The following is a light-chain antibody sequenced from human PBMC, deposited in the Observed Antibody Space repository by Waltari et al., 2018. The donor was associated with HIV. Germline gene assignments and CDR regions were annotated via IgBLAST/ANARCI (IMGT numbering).Light chain of an antibody. CDR3: QQYSDFPYT. V-gene: IGKV1-8*01. Sequence: AIRVTQSPSSLSASTGDRVTITCQASPGISAYVAWYQQKPGSAPKLLIFGASTLQSDVPSRFSGSGSGKDFTLTITCLQSEDFATYFCQQYSDFPYTFGQGTKVELK. CDR2: GAS. CDR1: PGISAY. J-gene: IGKJ2*01.